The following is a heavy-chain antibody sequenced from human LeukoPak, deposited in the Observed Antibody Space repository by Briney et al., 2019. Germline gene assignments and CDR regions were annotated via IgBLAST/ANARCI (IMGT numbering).Heavy chain of an antibody. J-gene: IGHJ4*02. CDR1: GGSITRSNYY. Sequence: PPETPSLTCSVSGGSITRSNYYWGWIRQPPGKGLEWIGSIYYSGATFYNPSLKSRVTISVDTSKNQFSLNLSSVTAADTAVYYCAGLGDGRTFDSWGQGTLVTVSS. V-gene: IGHV4-39*07. CDR2: IYYSGAT. D-gene: IGHD2-21*01. CDR3: AGLGDGRTFDS.